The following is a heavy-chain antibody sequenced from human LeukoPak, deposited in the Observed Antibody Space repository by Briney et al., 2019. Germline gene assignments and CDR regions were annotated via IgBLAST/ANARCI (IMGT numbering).Heavy chain of an antibody. CDR2: IYPGDSAT. J-gene: IGHJ4*02. CDR3: ARQSTSSWEN. D-gene: IGHD6-13*01. Sequence: GESLKTSCKGSGYRFTTSWNAWVRQMPGKGLEWMGIIYPGDSATKYSPSFQGHVTISADKSISPAYLQWSSLNASDTATYYCARQSTSSWENWGQGTLVTVSS. V-gene: IGHV5-51*01. CDR1: GYRFTTSW.